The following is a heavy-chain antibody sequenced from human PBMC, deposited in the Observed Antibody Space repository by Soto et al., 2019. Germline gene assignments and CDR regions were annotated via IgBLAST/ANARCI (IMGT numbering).Heavy chain of an antibody. J-gene: IGHJ4*02. Sequence: EVQLVQSGGGLVQPGGSLRLSCVGSGFTFTDFYMNWVRQAPGKGLEWVANIRPDGSETNYVESVKGRFTTSRDNAENSLFLQMNSLRADDTAVYYCAGWGGHDYNYWGQGILVTVSS. D-gene: IGHD4-4*01. CDR2: IRPDGSET. V-gene: IGHV3-7*03. CDR3: AGWGGHDYNY. CDR1: GFTFTDFY.